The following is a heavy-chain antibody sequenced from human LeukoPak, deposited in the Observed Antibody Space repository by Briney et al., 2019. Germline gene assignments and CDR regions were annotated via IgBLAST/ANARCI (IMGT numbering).Heavy chain of an antibody. D-gene: IGHD2-21*02. Sequence: GASVKVSCMASGYTFTSYYMHWVRQAPGQGLEWMGIINPSGGSTSYAQKFQGRVTMTRDTSTSTVYMELSSLRPEDTAVYYCASALSRCGDDCWFDPWGQGTLVTVSS. CDR2: INPSGGST. CDR3: ASALSRCGDDCWFDP. J-gene: IGHJ5*02. V-gene: IGHV1-46*01. CDR1: GYTFTSYY.